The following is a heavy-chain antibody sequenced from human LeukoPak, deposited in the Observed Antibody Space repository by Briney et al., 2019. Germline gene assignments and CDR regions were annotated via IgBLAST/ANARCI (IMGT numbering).Heavy chain of an antibody. CDR3: ARDPSYYYDSSGYLS. Sequence: GASVKVSCKASGYTFTSYYMHWVRQAPGQGLEWMGIINPSGGSTSYAQKFQGRVTVTRDTSTSTVYMELSSLRSEDTAVYYCARDPSYYYDSSGYLSWGQGTLVTVSS. J-gene: IGHJ5*02. D-gene: IGHD3-22*01. V-gene: IGHV1-46*03. CDR2: INPSGGST. CDR1: GYTFTSYY.